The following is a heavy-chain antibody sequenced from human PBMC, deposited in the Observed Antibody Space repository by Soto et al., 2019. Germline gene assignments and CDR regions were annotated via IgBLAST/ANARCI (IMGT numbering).Heavy chain of an antibody. CDR3: ARELLPYYDFWSGYPNWFDP. J-gene: IGHJ5*02. CDR1: GFTFSSYS. D-gene: IGHD3-3*01. Sequence: PGGSLRLSCAASGFTFSSYSMNWVRQAPGKGLEWVSSISSSSSYIYYADSVKGRFTISRDNAKNSLYLQMNSLRAEDTAVYYCARELLPYYDFWSGYPNWFDPWGQGTLVTVSS. CDR2: ISSSSSYI. V-gene: IGHV3-21*01.